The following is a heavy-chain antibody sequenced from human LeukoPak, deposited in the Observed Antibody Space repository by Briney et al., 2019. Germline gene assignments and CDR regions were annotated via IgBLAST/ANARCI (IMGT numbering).Heavy chain of an antibody. V-gene: IGHV5-51*01. CDR3: ARASRDGYNQNFDH. Sequence: ESLKISCKGSGYSFTSYWVAWVRQTPGKGLEWMGIIYPDGSETRYDPSFEGQVTISADRSTSTAYLQWSSLRASDTAMYYCARASRDGYNQNFDHWGQGTLVTVSS. CDR2: IYPDGSET. J-gene: IGHJ4*02. CDR1: GYSFTSYW. D-gene: IGHD5-24*01.